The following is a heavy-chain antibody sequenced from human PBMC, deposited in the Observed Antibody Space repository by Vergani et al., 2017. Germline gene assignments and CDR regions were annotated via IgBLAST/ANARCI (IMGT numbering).Heavy chain of an antibody. D-gene: IGHD1-26*01. CDR1: GYTFTAYG. CDR3: AHSWNFGRRDWFDS. CDR2: INPKTGDT. Sequence: QVQLVQSGAEMKKPGASVKVSCKASGYTFTAYGISWVRQAPGQGLEWMGIINPKTGDTDYLQRFQDRVTMTRDASTKTVYLKMTRLTSDDTAIYYCAHSWNFGRRDWFDSWGPGTLVTVSS. J-gene: IGHJ5*01. V-gene: IGHV1-18*01.